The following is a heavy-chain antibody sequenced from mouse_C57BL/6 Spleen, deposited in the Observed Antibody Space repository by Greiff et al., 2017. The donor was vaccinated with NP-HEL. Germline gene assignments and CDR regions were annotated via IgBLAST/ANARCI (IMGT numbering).Heavy chain of an antibody. CDR3: VTITKRYHYFDY. J-gene: IGHJ2*01. V-gene: IGHV1-69*01. Sequence: QVHVKQPGAELVMPGASVKLSCKASGYTFTSYWMHWVKQRPGQGLEWIGEIDPSDSYTNYNQKFKGKSTLTVDKSSSTAYMQLSSLTSEDSAVYYCVTITKRYHYFDYWGQGTTLTVSS. CDR1: GYTFTSYW. D-gene: IGHD1-1*01. CDR2: IDPSDSYT.